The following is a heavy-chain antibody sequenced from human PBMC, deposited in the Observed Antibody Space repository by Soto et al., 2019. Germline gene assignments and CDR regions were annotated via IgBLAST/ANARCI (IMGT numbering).Heavy chain of an antibody. D-gene: IGHD2-21*02. CDR3: ARSIVVVTALDY. J-gene: IGHJ4*02. V-gene: IGHV1-3*05. CDR2: INAGNGNT. CDR1: GYTFTSYA. Sequence: QVQLVQSGAEEKKPGASVKVSCKASGYTFTSYAMHWVRQAPGQRLEWMGWINAGNGNTKYSQKFQGRVTITRDTSASTAYTELSSLRSEDTAVYYCARSIVVVTALDYWGQGTLFTVSS.